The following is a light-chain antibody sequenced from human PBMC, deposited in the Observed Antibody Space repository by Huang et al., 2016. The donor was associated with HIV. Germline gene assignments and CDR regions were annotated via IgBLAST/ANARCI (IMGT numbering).Light chain of an antibody. CDR2: DAS. V-gene: IGKV3-11*01. CDR3: QHRSEFPIT. J-gene: IGKJ5*01. Sequence: EIVLTQSPATLSLSPGERATLSCRASQSVSSYLAWYQQKPGQAPRLLIYDASNRATGIPARFSGSGSVTDFTLTISSLEPEDFAVYYCQHRSEFPITFGQGTRLEIK. CDR1: QSVSSY.